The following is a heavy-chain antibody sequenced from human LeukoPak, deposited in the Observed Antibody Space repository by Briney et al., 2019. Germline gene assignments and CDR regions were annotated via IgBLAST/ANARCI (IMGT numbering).Heavy chain of an antibody. V-gene: IGHV4-4*02. J-gene: IGHJ3*01. CDR1: GGSISSTNW. CDR2: IYHSGST. D-gene: IGHD1-1*01. CDR3: ATGRQGNH. Sequence: SETLSLTCAVSGGSISSTNWWSWVRQPPEKGLEWIGEIYHSGSTNYNPSLESRVTMSVDKSKNQFSLKLHSMSAADTAVYYCATGRQGNHWGQGKMVIVSS.